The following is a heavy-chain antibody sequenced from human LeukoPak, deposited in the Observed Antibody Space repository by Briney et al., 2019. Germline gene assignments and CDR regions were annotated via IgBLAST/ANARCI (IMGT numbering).Heavy chain of an antibody. CDR1: GFTFSTYA. Sequence: GGSLRLSCTASGFTFSTYAMMWVRQTPGKGLEWVSAISAGGGSAHYADSVKGRFTISRDNSKHTLFLQMNSLRAEDTAMYYCARDPNGDYIGAFDMWGPGTMVTVSS. J-gene: IGHJ3*02. V-gene: IGHV3-23*01. D-gene: IGHD4-17*01. CDR3: ARDPNGDYIGAFDM. CDR2: ISAGGGSA.